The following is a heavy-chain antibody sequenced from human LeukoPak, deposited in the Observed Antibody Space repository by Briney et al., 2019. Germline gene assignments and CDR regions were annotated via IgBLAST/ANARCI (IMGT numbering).Heavy chain of an antibody. Sequence: GRSLRLSCAASGFTFSSYAMHWVRQAPGKGLEWVAVISYDGSNKYYADSVKGRFTISSDNSKNTLYLQMNSLRAEDTAVYYCARARGSLWFGELFDYWGQGTLVTVSS. CDR3: ARARGSLWFGELFDY. CDR1: GFTFSSYA. D-gene: IGHD3-10*01. V-gene: IGHV3-30*04. CDR2: ISYDGSNK. J-gene: IGHJ4*02.